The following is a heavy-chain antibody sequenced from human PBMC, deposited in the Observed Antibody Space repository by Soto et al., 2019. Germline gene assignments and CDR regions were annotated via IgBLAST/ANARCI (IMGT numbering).Heavy chain of an antibody. CDR3: TKTPRSFYYYMDV. CDR1: GFTFSTYA. V-gene: IGHV3-23*01. CDR2: ISGSGSDR. D-gene: IGHD3-3*01. J-gene: IGHJ6*03. Sequence: EVQVLESGGGLVEPGGSLRLSCVGSGFTFSTYAMNWVRRAPGKGLEWVSGISGSGSDRYYADSVRGRFFISRDNSNNTLNLQMDSLRAEDTAIYYCTKTPRSFYYYMDVWGKGTTVTVSS.